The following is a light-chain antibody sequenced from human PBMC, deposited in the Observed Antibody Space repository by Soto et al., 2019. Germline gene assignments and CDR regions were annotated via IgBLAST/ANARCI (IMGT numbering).Light chain of an antibody. CDR3: QQGHNWPLT. Sequence: EIVMTQSPATLSVSPGERATLSCRASQSISTELAWYQQKPGQPPRLLIYSASTRATGVPARFTGSGSGSDFTLTISGLQYEDFAVYYCQQGHNWPLTFGQGTRLEI. J-gene: IGKJ2*01. CDR2: SAS. CDR1: QSISTE. V-gene: IGKV3-15*01.